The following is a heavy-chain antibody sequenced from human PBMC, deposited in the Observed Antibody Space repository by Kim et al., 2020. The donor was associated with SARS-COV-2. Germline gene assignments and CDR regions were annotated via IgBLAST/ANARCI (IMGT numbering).Heavy chain of an antibody. J-gene: IGHJ6*03. CDR1: GFTFGDYA. V-gene: IGHV3-49*04. CDR2: IRSKAYGGTT. Sequence: GGSLRLSCTASGFTFGDYAMSWVRQAPGKGLEWVGFIRSKAYGGTTEYAASVKGRFTISRDDSKSIAYLQMNSLKTEDTAVYYCTRAHNIGRWAYYYYYYMDGWDKGTTVTVS. CDR3: TRAHNIGRWAYYYYYYMDG. D-gene: IGHD5-12*01.